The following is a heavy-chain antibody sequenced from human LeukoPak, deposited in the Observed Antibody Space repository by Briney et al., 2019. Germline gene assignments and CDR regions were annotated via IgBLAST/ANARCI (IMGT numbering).Heavy chain of an antibody. V-gene: IGHV4-34*01. J-gene: IGHJ4*02. CDR1: GGSFSGYY. CDR2: INHSGST. CDR3: ARDLGTAGGFDY. Sequence: PSETLSLTCAVYGGSFSGYYWSWIRQPPGKGLEWIGEINHSGSTNYNPSLKSRVTISVDTSKNQFSLKLSSVTAADTAVYYCARDLGTAGGFDYWGQGTRVTVSS. D-gene: IGHD3-16*01.